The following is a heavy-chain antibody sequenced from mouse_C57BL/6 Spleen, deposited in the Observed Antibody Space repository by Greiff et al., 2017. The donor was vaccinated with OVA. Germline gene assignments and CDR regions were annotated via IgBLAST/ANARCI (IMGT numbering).Heavy chain of an antibody. D-gene: IGHD4-1*01. J-gene: IGHJ2*01. V-gene: IGHV1-54*01. CDR1: GYAFTNYL. Sequence: VQLQQSGAELVRPGTSVKVSCKASGYAFTNYLIEWVKQRPGQGLEWIGVINPGSGGTNYNEKFKGKATLTADKSSSTAYMQLSSLTSEDSAVYFCARWDQGGVDYWGQGTTLTVSS. CDR3: ARWDQGGVDY. CDR2: INPGSGGT.